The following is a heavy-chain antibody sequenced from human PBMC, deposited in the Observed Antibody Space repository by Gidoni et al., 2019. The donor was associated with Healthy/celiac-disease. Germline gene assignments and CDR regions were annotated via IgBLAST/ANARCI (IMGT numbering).Heavy chain of an antibody. CDR1: GFTFSSYS. J-gene: IGHJ4*02. CDR3: ARDDRGSYYYESSGSIDY. Sequence: EVQLVESGGGLVQPGGSLRLSCAASGFTFSSYSMNWVRQAPGKGLEWVSYISSSSSTIYYADSVKGRFTISRDNAKNSLYLQMNSLRDEDTAVYYCARDDRGSYYYESSGSIDYWGQGTLVTVSS. D-gene: IGHD3-22*01. CDR2: ISSSSSTI. V-gene: IGHV3-48*02.